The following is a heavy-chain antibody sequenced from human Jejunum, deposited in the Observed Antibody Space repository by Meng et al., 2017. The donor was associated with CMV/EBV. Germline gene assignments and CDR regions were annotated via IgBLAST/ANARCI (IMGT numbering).Heavy chain of an antibody. J-gene: IGHJ4*02. CDR2: IGGSTSYT. V-gene: IGHV3-11*05. D-gene: IGHD6-13*01. CDR3: ARGGSSSSWPFDY. Sequence: QVQLVASGGGLVKPGGSLRRSGAASGFTFSDYYMSWIRQAPEKGLEWVSYIGGSTSYTKYADSVKGRFTISRDNAKNSLYLQMNSLRAEDTAVYYCARGGSSSSWPFDYWGQGTLVTVSS. CDR1: GFTFSDYY.